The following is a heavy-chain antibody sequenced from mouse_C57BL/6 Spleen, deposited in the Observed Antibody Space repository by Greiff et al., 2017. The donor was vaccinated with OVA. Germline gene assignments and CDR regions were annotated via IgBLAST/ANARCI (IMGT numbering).Heavy chain of an antibody. CDR1: GYTFTSYG. J-gene: IGHJ3*01. D-gene: IGHD1-1*01. CDR2: IYPRSGNT. V-gene: IGHV1-81*01. CDR3: ARTGDGSSYRFAY. Sequence: QVQLQQSGAELARPGASVKLSCKASGYTFTSYGISWVKQRTGQGLEWIGEIYPRSGNTYYNEKFKGKATLTADKSSSTAYMELRSLTSEDSAVYFWARTGDGSSYRFAYWGQGTLVTVSA.